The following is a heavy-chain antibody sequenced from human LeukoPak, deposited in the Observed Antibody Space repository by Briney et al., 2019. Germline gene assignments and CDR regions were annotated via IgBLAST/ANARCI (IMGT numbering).Heavy chain of an antibody. CDR2: ISYDGSNK. V-gene: IGHV3-30-3*02. D-gene: IGHD2-15*01. CDR3: AKLCSGGSCYWNY. Sequence: PGGSLRLSCAASGFTFSSYAMHWVRQAPGKGLEWVAVISYDGSNKYYADSVKGRFTISRDNSKNTVYLQMNSLRAEDTAVYYCAKLCSGGSCYWNYWGEGTLVTVSS. J-gene: IGHJ4*02. CDR1: GFTFSSYA.